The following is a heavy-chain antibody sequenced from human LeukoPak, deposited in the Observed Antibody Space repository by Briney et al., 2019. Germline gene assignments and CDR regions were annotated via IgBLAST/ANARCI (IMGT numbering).Heavy chain of an antibody. J-gene: IGHJ4*02. CDR3: ARDGVPIEY. V-gene: IGHV1-2*02. D-gene: IGHD3-16*01. CDR2: INPNSGGT. CDR1: GYSFTGFY. Sequence: ASVKVSFKASGYSFTGFYMHWVRQAPGQGLEWMGWINPNSGGTNFVEKFQGRVTMTRDTSISTAFMELSSLRSDDTAVYYCARDGVPIEYWGQGTLVTVSS.